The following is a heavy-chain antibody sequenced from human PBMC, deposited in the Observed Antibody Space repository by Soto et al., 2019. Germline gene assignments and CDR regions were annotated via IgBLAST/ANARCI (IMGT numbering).Heavy chain of an antibody. CDR3: ARYSAASGTYYFDY. V-gene: IGHV4-4*02. D-gene: IGHD6-13*01. CDR1: GDSISGSHW. CDR2: THHFRVT. J-gene: IGHJ4*01. Sequence: QVQLQESAPGLVKASGTLSLTCAVSGDSISGSHWWSWVRRPPGKGLEFIGETHHFRVTNYNPSRRGRVTLSLDTSKNQLSLILYSVTAADTGVYYCARYSAASGTYYFDYWGPGTLVTVSS.